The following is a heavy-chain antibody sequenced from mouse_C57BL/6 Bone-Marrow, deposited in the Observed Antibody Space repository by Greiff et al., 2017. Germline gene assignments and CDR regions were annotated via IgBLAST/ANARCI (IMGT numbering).Heavy chain of an antibody. Sequence: QVQLQQPGAELVMPGASVKLSCKASGYTFTSYWMHWVKQRPGQGLEWIGEIDPSDSYTNYNQKFKGKATLTVDKSSSTAYMQLSSLTSEDSAVYYSASSSGGYDAYWGKGTLVTVSA. D-gene: IGHD3-2*02. CDR3: ASSSGGYDAY. CDR1: GYTFTSYW. J-gene: IGHJ3*01. CDR2: IDPSDSYT. V-gene: IGHV1-69*01.